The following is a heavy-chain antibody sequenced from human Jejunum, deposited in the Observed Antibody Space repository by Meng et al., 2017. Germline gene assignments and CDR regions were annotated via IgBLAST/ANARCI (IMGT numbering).Heavy chain of an antibody. D-gene: IGHD2-15*01. CDR3: SRLGVAATSGYYGLDV. CDR1: GIASSGPA. V-gene: IGHV3-73*01. CDR2: ISRPSNNYAT. Sequence: GGSLRPSCPPSGIASSGPAIHWVGLASGRGREWMGCISRPSNNYATEYAGSVKGRFTIARDDVEHTAYLQMNSLKTEDTAVYYCSRLGVAATSGYYGLDVWGQGTTVTVSS. J-gene: IGHJ6*02.